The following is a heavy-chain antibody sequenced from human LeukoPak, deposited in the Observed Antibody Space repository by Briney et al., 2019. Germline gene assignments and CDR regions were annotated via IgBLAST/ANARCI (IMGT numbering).Heavy chain of an antibody. D-gene: IGHD6-13*01. Sequence: SETLSLTCTVSGGSISSYYWSWIRQPPGKGLEWIGYIYYSGSTNYNPSLKSRVTISVDTSKNQFSLKLSSVTAADTAVYYCARDGAGTRAFDIWGQGTMVTVSS. J-gene: IGHJ3*02. V-gene: IGHV4-59*01. CDR2: IYYSGST. CDR3: ARDGAGTRAFDI. CDR1: GGSISSYY.